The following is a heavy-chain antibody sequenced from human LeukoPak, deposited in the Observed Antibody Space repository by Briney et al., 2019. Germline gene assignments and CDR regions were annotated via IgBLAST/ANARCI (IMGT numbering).Heavy chain of an antibody. CDR3: ARLKGRYFDWLLPTRHYMDV. D-gene: IGHD3-9*01. CDR2: INHSGST. CDR1: GGSSSGYY. V-gene: IGHV4-34*01. J-gene: IGHJ6*03. Sequence: PSETLSLTCAVYGGSSSGYYWSWIRQPPGKGLEWIGEINHSGSTNYNPSLKSRVTISVDTSKNQFSLKLSSVTAADTAVYYCARLKGRYFDWLLPTRHYMDVWGKGTTVTISS.